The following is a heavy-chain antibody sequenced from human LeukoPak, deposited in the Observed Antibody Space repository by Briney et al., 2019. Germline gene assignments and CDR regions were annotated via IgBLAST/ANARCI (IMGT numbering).Heavy chain of an antibody. D-gene: IGHD5-24*01. J-gene: IGHJ4*02. CDR2: IYYSGST. CDR1: GGSISSSSYY. V-gene: IGHV4-39*07. CDR3: AISPRYTGNYFDY. Sequence: SETLSLTCTVSGGSISSSSYYWGWIRQPPGKGLEWIGSIYYSGSTYYNPSLKSRVTLSVDTSKTQFSLKLRSGPAADTAVYSCAISPRYTGNYFDYWGQGTLVTVSS.